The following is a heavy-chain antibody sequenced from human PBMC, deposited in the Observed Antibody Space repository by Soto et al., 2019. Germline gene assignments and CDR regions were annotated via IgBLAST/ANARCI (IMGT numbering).Heavy chain of an antibody. J-gene: IGHJ5*02. Sequence: GASVKVSCKASGYTFTSYGISWVRQAPGQGLEWMGWISAYNGNTNYAQKLQGRVTMTTDTSTSTAYMELRSLRSDDTAVYYCARAGSDFGVVSWFDPWGQGTLVTVSS. CDR1: GYTFTSYG. CDR3: ARAGSDFGVVSWFDP. V-gene: IGHV1-18*01. CDR2: ISAYNGNT. D-gene: IGHD3-3*01.